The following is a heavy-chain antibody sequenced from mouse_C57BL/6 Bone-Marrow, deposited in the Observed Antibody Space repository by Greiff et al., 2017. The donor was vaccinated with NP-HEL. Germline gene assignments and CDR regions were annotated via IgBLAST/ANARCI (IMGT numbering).Heavy chain of an antibody. CDR2: ISNGGGST. J-gene: IGHJ2*01. Sequence: DVMLVESGGGLVQPGGSLKLSCAASGFTFSDYYMYWVRQTPEKRLEWVAYISNGGGSTYYPDTVKGRFTISRDNAKNTLYLQMSRLKSEDTAMYYCARRGGGSSSYYFDYWGQGTTLTVSS. D-gene: IGHD1-1*01. V-gene: IGHV5-12*01. CDR3: ARRGGGSSSYYFDY. CDR1: GFTFSDYY.